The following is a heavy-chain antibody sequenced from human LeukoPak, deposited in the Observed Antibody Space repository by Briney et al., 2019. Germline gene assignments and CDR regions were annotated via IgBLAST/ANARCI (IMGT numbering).Heavy chain of an antibody. CDR2: IYTSGST. Sequence: SETLSLTCTVSGGSISSGSYYWSWIRQPAGKGLEWIGRIYTSGSTNYNPSLKSRVTISVDTSKNQFSLKLSSVTAADTAVYYCARVDTAMEKRFDYWGQGTLVTVSS. J-gene: IGHJ4*02. D-gene: IGHD5-18*01. CDR3: ARVDTAMEKRFDY. V-gene: IGHV4-61*02. CDR1: GGSISSGSYY.